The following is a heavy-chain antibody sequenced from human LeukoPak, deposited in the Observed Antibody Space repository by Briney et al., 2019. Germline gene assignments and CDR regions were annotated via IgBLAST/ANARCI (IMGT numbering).Heavy chain of an antibody. J-gene: IGHJ3*02. CDR3: AKVRGIVATIYDAFDI. V-gene: IGHV3-21*04. CDR2: ISSSSSYI. D-gene: IGHD5-12*01. CDR1: GFTFSSYS. Sequence: GGSLRLSCAASGFTFSSYSMNWVRQAPGKGLEWVSSISSSSSYIYYADSVKGRFTISRDNAKNSLYLQMNSLRAEDTAVYYCAKVRGIVATIYDAFDIWGQGTMVTVSS.